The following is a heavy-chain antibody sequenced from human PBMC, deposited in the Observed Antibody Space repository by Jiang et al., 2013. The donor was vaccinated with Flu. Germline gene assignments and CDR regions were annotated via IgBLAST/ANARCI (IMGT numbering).Heavy chain of an antibody. CDR1: GFDFNYYA. V-gene: IGHV3-30*02. CDR2: IWHDGSNR. CDR3: ATLRGSTYDTYLMDV. D-gene: IGHD2-2*01. Sequence: GVVQPGGSLRLSCAASGFDFNYYAMHWVRQAPGKGLEWVARIWHDGSNRYYADSVKGRFTVSRDNSKSTLYLQMNSLRAEDTALYYCATLRGSTYDTYLMDVWGQGTQVSVSS. J-gene: IGHJ4*02.